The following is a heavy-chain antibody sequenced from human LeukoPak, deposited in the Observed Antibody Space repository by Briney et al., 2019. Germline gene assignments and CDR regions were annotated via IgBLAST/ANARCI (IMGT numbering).Heavy chain of an antibody. D-gene: IGHD3-9*01. J-gene: IGHJ4*02. Sequence: PSETLSLTCTVSGGSISSSSYYWGWIRQPPGKGLEWIGSIYYSGSTYNNPSLKSRVTISVDTSKNQFSLKLSSVTAADTAVYYCARDFLRYRIIDYWGQGTLVTVSS. CDR3: ARDFLRYRIIDY. CDR1: GGSISSSSYY. CDR2: IYYSGST. V-gene: IGHV4-39*07.